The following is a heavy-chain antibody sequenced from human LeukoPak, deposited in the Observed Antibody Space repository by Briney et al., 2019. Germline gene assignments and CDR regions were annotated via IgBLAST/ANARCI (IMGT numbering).Heavy chain of an antibody. CDR3: ARGTAATAGIDY. Sequence: GGSLRLSCAVSGFNFSSYWIHWVRQAPGKGLVWVSLINTDGSATTYGDSAKGRFTVSRDNDKNSLFLVMNSLRVEDTAVYYCARGTAATAGIDYWGQGTLVTVSS. CDR2: INTDGSAT. CDR1: GFNFSSYW. D-gene: IGHD6-13*01. J-gene: IGHJ4*02. V-gene: IGHV3-74*01.